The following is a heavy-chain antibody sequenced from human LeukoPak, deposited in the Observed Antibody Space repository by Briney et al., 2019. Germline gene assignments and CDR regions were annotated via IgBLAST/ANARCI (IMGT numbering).Heavy chain of an antibody. CDR3: ARAHLCSGGSCYWYYFDY. CDR1: GYTFTSYG. V-gene: IGHV1-18*01. D-gene: IGHD2-15*01. CDR2: ISGYNGDT. J-gene: IGHJ4*02. Sequence: GASVKVSCKASGYTFTSYGISWVRQAPGQGLEWMGWISGYNGDTNYAQKYQGRATMTTDTSTSTAYMELRSLRSDDTAVYCCARAHLCSGGSCYWYYFDYWGQGTLVTVSS.